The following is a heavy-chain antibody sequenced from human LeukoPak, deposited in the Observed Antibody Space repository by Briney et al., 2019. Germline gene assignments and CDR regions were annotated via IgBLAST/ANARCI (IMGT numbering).Heavy chain of an antibody. CDR2: ISYDGSNK. CDR1: GFTFSSYA. CDR3: ARDSDNWFDP. V-gene: IGHV3-30-3*01. J-gene: IGHJ5*02. Sequence: GGSLRLSCAASGFTFSSYAMHWVRQAPGKGLEGVAVISYDGSNKYYADSVKGRFTISRDNSKNTLYLQMNSLRAEDTAVYYCARDSDNWFDPWGQGTLVTVSS.